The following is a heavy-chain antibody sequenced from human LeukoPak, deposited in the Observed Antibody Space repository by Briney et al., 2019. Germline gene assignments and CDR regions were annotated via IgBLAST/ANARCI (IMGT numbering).Heavy chain of an antibody. Sequence: ASVKVSCKASGYTFTTYGVTWVRQAPGQGLEWMGIINPSAGSTGYAQKLQGRVTMTTDTSTSTAYMELRSLRSDDTAVYYCARMYSGSYHYWGQGTLVTVSS. CDR1: GYTFTTYG. D-gene: IGHD1-26*01. V-gene: IGHV1-18*01. CDR2: INPSAGST. CDR3: ARMYSGSYHY. J-gene: IGHJ4*02.